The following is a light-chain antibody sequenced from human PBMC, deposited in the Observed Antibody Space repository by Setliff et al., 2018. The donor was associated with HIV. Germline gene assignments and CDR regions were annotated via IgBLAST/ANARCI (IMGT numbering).Light chain of an antibody. CDR2: EVS. Sequence: VLTQPASVSGSPGQSITISCTGTSSDVGTYNLVSWYQQHPGKAPKLMIYEVSKRPSGVSNRFSGSKSGNTASLTISGLQAEDEADYYCCSYAGSYVFGTGTK. CDR3: CSYAGSYV. J-gene: IGLJ1*01. CDR1: SSDVGTYNL. V-gene: IGLV2-23*02.